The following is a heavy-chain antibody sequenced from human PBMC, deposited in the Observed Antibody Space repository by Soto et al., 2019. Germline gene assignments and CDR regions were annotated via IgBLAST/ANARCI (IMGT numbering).Heavy chain of an antibody. CDR1: GGSISSGGYS. V-gene: IGHV4-30-2*05. CDR2: NYYSGIT. J-gene: IGHJ5*02. CDR3: ARSVFP. Sequence: SETLSLTCAVSGGSISSGGYSWSWIRQPPGKGLEWIGYNYYSGITYYNPSLKSRVTISLDTSKNQFSLKLSSVTAADTAVYYCARSVFPWGQGTLVTVSS.